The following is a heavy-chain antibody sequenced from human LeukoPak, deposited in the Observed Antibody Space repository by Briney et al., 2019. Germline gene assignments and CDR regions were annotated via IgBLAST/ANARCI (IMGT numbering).Heavy chain of an antibody. Sequence: GGSLRLSCAASGFTFSSYWLHWVRQAPGKGLVWVSRITSDGSSTTYADSVKGRFTISRDNAKNTLYLQMNSLRAEDTAVYYCARNPSCGGDCYSLDYWGQGTLVTVSS. J-gene: IGHJ4*02. CDR2: ITSDGSST. V-gene: IGHV3-74*01. CDR3: ARNPSCGGDCYSLDY. CDR1: GFTFSSYW. D-gene: IGHD2-21*02.